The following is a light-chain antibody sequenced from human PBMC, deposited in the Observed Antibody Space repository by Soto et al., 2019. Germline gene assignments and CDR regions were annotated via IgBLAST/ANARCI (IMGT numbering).Light chain of an antibody. V-gene: IGKV1-5*01. CDR2: DAS. Sequence: IQMTQWACIMCTSXGDRVTIAFRSSQTITNWLAWYQQKPGKAPRLLIYDASSLESWVPSRFSGSGSGTEFTLTISSLQSEDFATYYCQQYKSFWTFGQGTKVDI. J-gene: IGKJ1*01. CDR3: QQYKSFWT. CDR1: QTITNW.